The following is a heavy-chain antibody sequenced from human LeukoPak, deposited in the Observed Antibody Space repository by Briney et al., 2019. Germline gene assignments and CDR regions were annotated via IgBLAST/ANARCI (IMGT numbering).Heavy chain of an antibody. V-gene: IGHV1-3*04. CDR2: INTGNGNT. D-gene: IGHD3-10*01. CDR3: DS. Sequence: ASVKVSCKASGYTFTTYIIYWVRQAPGQRLEWMGWINTGNGNTEYSQNFQGRVTITRDTSASTAYYCARDRFYGSGTYNHFDSWGQGAQVTVSS. J-gene: IGHJ4*02. CDR1: GYTFTTYI.